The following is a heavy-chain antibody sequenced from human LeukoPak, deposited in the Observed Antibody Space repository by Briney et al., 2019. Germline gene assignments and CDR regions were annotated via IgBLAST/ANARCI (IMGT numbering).Heavy chain of an antibody. D-gene: IGHD6-13*01. V-gene: IGHV4-4*02. CDR3: ARDSHLIAAAAYFDY. CDR1: GGSISSSNW. CDR2: IYHSGST. J-gene: IGHJ4*02. Sequence: SETLSLTCAVSGGSISSSNWWSWVRQPPGKGLEWIGEIYHSGSTNYNPSLKSRVTISVDKSKNQFSLKLSSVTAADTAVYYCARDSHLIAAAAYFDYWGQGTLVTVSS.